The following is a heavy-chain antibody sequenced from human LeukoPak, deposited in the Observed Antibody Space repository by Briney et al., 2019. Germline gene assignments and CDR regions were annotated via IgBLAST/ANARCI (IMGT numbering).Heavy chain of an antibody. V-gene: IGHV4-38-2*01. Sequence: SETLSLTCAVSGYSISSGYYWGWIRQPPGKRLEWIGSIYHSGSTYYNPSLKSRVTISVDTSKNQFSLKLSSVTAADTAVYYCARFVVVPAAILYWGQGTLVTVSS. CDR1: GYSISSGYY. CDR2: IYHSGST. D-gene: IGHD2-2*01. J-gene: IGHJ4*02. CDR3: ARFVVVPAAILY.